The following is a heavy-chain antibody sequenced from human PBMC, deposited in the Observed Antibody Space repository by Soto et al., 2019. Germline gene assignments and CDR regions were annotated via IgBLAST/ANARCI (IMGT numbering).Heavy chain of an antibody. Sequence: GGSLRLSCAASGFTVSSNYMSWVRQAPGKGLEWVSVIYSGGSTYYADSVKGRFTISRDNSKNTLYLQINSLRAEDTAVYYCARYGSGSYYGYWGQGTLVTVSS. CDR3: ARYGSGSYYGY. J-gene: IGHJ4*02. D-gene: IGHD3-10*01. CDR2: IYSGGST. CDR1: GFTVSSNY. V-gene: IGHV3-66*01.